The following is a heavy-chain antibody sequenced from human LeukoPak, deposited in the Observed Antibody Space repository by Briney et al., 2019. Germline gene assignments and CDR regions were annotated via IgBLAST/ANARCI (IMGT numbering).Heavy chain of an antibody. Sequence: ETLSLTCAVYGGSFSGYYWSWVRQAPGKGLEWVSVIYSGGSTYYADSVKGRFTISRDNSKNTLYLQMNSLRAEDTAVYYCARDRDGYNGMDVWGQGTTVTVSS. J-gene: IGHJ6*02. CDR1: GGSFSGYY. V-gene: IGHV3-53*01. D-gene: IGHD5-24*01. CDR2: IYSGGST. CDR3: ARDRDGYNGMDV.